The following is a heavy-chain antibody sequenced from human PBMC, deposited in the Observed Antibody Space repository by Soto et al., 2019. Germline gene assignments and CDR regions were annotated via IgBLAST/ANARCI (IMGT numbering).Heavy chain of an antibody. V-gene: IGHV2-5*02. CDR1: GFSLSTSGVG. Sequence: SGPTLVNPTQTLTLTCTFSGFSLSTSGVGVGWIRQPPGNALEWLALIYWDDDKRYSPSLXXRLTITKDTSKNQVVLTMTNMDPVDTATYYCANRGRESKRHRLITMVRGVKSWFDPWGPGTLVTFSS. CDR2: IYWDDDK. CDR3: ANRGRESKRHRLITMVRGVKSWFDP. D-gene: IGHD3-10*01. J-gene: IGHJ5*02.